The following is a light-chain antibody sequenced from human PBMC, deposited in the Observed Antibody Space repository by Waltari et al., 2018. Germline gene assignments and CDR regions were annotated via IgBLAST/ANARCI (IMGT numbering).Light chain of an antibody. CDR2: WAS. J-gene: IGKJ3*01. V-gene: IGKV4-1*01. CDR1: QSVLHSSNNKNY. CDR3: QQYDKIPST. Sequence: DIVMTQSPDSLAVSLGERATVNCKSSQSVLHSSNNKNYLAWYQQKPGQPPKLLIYWASTRESGVPDRFSGSGSGTDFTLTISSLQAEDVAIYYCQQYDKIPSTFGPGTKVDIK.